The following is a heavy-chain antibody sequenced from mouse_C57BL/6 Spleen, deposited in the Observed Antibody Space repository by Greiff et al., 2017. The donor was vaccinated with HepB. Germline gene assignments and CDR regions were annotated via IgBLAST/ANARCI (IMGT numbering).Heavy chain of an antibody. Sequence: QVQLQQPGTELVKPGASVKLSCKASGYTFTSYWMHWVKQRPGQGLEWIGNINPSTGGSNYNEKFKSKATLTVDKSSSTAYMQLSSLTSEDSAVYYCARVGGYYPFYAMDYWGQGTSVTVSS. J-gene: IGHJ4*01. CDR3: ARVGGYYPFYAMDY. CDR1: GYTFTSYW. D-gene: IGHD2-3*01. V-gene: IGHV1-53*01. CDR2: INPSTGGS.